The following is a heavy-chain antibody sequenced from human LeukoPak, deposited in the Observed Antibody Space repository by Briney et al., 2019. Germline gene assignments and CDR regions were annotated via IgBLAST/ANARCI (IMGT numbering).Heavy chain of an antibody. CDR3: ARAGGYGDYPYYFDY. Sequence: GGSLRLSCAASGFTFSSYEMNWVRQAPGKGLEWVSYISSSGSTIYYADSVKGQFTISRDNAKNSLYLQMNSLRAEDTALYYCARAGGYGDYPYYFDYWGQGTLVTVSS. J-gene: IGHJ4*02. D-gene: IGHD4-17*01. CDR1: GFTFSSYE. CDR2: ISSSGSTI. V-gene: IGHV3-48*03.